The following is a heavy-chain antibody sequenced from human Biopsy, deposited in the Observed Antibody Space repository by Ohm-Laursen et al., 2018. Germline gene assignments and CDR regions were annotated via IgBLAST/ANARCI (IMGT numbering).Heavy chain of an antibody. V-gene: IGHV2-5*01. D-gene: IGHD3-22*01. Sequence: TQTLTLTCSFSGFSLSTIGVGVGWIRQPPGKALEWLANIYWNGDKRSSPSLRSRLTITNDTSKNQVVLTLTNMDPMDTATYYCAHAIYFDSSAYYFDSWGQGTLVTVSS. J-gene: IGHJ4*02. CDR2: IYWNGDK. CDR3: AHAIYFDSSAYYFDS. CDR1: GFSLSTIGVG.